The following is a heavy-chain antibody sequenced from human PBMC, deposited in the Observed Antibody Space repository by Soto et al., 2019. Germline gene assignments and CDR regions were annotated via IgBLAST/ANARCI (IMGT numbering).Heavy chain of an antibody. CDR3: ARAVAARHAHVYYFDY. CDR2: IKQDGSEK. CDR1: GFTFSSYW. D-gene: IGHD6-6*01. V-gene: IGHV3-7*04. J-gene: IGHJ4*02. Sequence: GGSLRLSCAASGFTFSSYWMSWVRQAPGKGLEWVANIKQDGSEKYYVDSVKGRFTISRDNAKNSLYLQMNGLRAEDTAVYYCARAVAARHAHVYYFDYWGQGTLVTVSS.